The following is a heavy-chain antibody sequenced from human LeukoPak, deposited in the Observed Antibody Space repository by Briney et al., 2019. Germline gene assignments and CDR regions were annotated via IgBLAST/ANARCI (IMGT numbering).Heavy chain of an antibody. CDR1: GFTFSSYA. D-gene: IGHD6-13*01. Sequence: GGSLRLSCAASGFTFSSYAMSWVRQAPGKGLEWVSVIYSGGSTYYADSVKGRFTISRDNSKNTLYLQMNSLRAEDTAVYYCARDSSSWYDYYGMDVWGQGTTVTVSS. V-gene: IGHV3-66*01. CDR3: ARDSSSWYDYYGMDV. CDR2: IYSGGST. J-gene: IGHJ6*02.